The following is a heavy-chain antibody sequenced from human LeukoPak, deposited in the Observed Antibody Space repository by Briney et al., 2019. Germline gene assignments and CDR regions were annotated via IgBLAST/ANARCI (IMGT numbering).Heavy chain of an antibody. D-gene: IGHD3-22*01. Sequence: PSETLSLTCTVSGHSIDNYYWTWIRQPPGKGLEWIGYVYYSSGSTKYNPSLKSRVTISVDTSRNQFSLKLTSVTAADTAVYYCARDSPTHYYGSSGYYPNYGMDVWGQGTTVTVS. V-gene: IGHV4-59*01. J-gene: IGHJ6*02. CDR2: VYYSSGST. CDR3: ARDSPTHYYGSSGYYPNYGMDV. CDR1: GHSIDNYY.